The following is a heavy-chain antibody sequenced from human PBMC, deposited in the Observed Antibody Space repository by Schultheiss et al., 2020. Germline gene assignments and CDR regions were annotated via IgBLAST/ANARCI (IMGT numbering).Heavy chain of an antibody. CDR1: GFTFSSYS. D-gene: IGHD6-13*01. CDR2: ISSSSSYI. CDR3: ARDYFGVGLIPLYSSSWYYYYYGMDV. V-gene: IGHV3-21*01. J-gene: IGHJ6*02. Sequence: GESLKISCAASGFTFSSYSMNWVRQAPGKGLEWVSSISSSSSYIYYADSVKGRFTISRDNAKNSLYLQMNSLRAEDTAVYYCARDYFGVGLIPLYSSSWYYYYYGMDVWGQGTTVTVSS.